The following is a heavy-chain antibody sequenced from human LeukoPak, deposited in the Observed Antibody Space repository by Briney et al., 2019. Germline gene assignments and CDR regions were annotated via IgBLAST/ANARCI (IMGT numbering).Heavy chain of an antibody. J-gene: IGHJ3*02. V-gene: IGHV4-59*08. CDR3: ARPGYCSGGSCYDLDAFDI. Sequence: SETLSLTCTVSGGSISSYYWSWIRQPPGKGLEWIGYIYYSGSTNYNPSLKSRVTISVDTSKNQFSLKLSSVTAADTAVYYCARPGYCSGGSCYDLDAFDIWGQGTMVTVSS. CDR1: GGSISSYY. CDR2: IYYSGST. D-gene: IGHD2-15*01.